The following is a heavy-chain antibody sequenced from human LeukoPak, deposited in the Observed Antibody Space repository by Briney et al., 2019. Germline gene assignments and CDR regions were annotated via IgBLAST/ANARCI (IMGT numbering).Heavy chain of an antibody. D-gene: IGHD6-6*01. CDR3: ARWQYTISSGWFDP. CDR2: IYYSGGT. Sequence: SETLSLTCTLSGGSISSRYWSWIRQPPGKGLEWIGSIYYSGGTNHNPSLKSRVTISVDTSKIQFSLKLSSVTAADTAVYYCARWQYTISSGWFDPWGQGTLVTVSS. CDR1: GGSISSRY. J-gene: IGHJ5*02. V-gene: IGHV4-59*08.